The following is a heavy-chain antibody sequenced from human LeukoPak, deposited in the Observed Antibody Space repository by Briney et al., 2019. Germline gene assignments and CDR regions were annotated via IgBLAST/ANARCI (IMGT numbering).Heavy chain of an antibody. Sequence: ASVKVSCKASGYTFTSYGISWVRQAPGQGLEWMGWISAYNGNTNYAQKLQGRVTMTTDTSTSTAYMELRSLRSDDTAVYYCARAPNVDWLLSPFDYWGQGTLVTVSS. CDR3: ARAPNVDWLLSPFDY. D-gene: IGHD3-9*01. CDR2: ISAYNGNT. CDR1: GYTFTSYG. V-gene: IGHV1-18*01. J-gene: IGHJ4*02.